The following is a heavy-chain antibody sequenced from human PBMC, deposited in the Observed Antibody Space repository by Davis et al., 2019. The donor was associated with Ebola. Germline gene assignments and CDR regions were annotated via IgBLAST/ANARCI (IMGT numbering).Heavy chain of an antibody. J-gene: IGHJ6*02. Sequence: SETLSLTCAVYGGSFNDYYWTWIRQAPGKGLEWIGQISHSGSATYKPSLRSRVGLSVDTSKNQFSLTVRSVTAADAAVYYCARGRGYNTVWSGTLYYYGLDVCGQGTTVTVS. V-gene: IGHV4-34*01. CDR2: ISHSGSA. CDR3: ARGRGYNTVWSGTLYYYGLDV. CDR1: GGSFNDYY. D-gene: IGHD3-10*01.